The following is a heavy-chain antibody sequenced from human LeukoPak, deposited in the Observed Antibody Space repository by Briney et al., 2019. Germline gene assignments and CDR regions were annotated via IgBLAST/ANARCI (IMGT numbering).Heavy chain of an antibody. CDR3: ARDKTTGMVGIVVVTPRHYMDV. Sequence: SETLSLTCAVYGGSFSGYYWSWIRQPPGKGLEWIGEINHSGSTNYNPSLKSRVTISVDTSKNQFSLKLSSVTAADTAVYYCARDKTTGMVGIVVVTPRHYMDVWGKGTTVTVSS. CDR2: INHSGST. D-gene: IGHD2-21*02. J-gene: IGHJ6*03. CDR1: GGSFSGYY. V-gene: IGHV4-34*01.